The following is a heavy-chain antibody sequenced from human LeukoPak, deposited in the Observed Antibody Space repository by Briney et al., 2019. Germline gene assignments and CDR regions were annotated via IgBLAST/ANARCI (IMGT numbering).Heavy chain of an antibody. J-gene: IGHJ4*02. CDR1: GFTFSNYG. Sequence: PGGSLRLSCAASGFTFSNYGMNWVRQAPGKGLEWVSFISGSGGTSYYADSVKGRFTISRDNSRNRLYLQMNSPRAEDTAIYFCATGPRLAEARWGQGTLVTVSS. CDR2: ISGSGGTS. CDR3: ATGPRLAEAR. V-gene: IGHV3-23*01. D-gene: IGHD6-19*01.